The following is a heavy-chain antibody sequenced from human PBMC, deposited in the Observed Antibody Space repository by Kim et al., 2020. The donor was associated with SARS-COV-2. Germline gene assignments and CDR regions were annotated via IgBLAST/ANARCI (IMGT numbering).Heavy chain of an antibody. CDR3: ATQVYGGNDY. Sequence: GGSLRLSCAASGFTFSSYAMSWVRQAPAKGLEWVSAISGGGGTTYYADSVKGRFTISRDNSKNTLYLHMNSLRAEDTAIYYCATQVYGGNDYWGQGTLVT. J-gene: IGHJ4*02. D-gene: IGHD3-10*01. V-gene: IGHV3-23*01. CDR1: GFTFSSYA. CDR2: ISGGGGTT.